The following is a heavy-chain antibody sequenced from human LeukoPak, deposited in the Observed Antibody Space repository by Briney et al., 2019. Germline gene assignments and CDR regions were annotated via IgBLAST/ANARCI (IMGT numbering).Heavy chain of an antibody. V-gene: IGHV3-21*01. CDR1: GFTFSIYA. CDR3: ARAGY. J-gene: IGHJ4*02. Sequence: GGSLRLSCAASGFTFSIYAMSWVRQAPGKGLEWVSFISSSRSDIYYADSVKGRFTISRDNAKNSLYLQMNSLRVEDTAVYYCARAGYWGQGTLVTVSS. CDR2: ISSSRSDI.